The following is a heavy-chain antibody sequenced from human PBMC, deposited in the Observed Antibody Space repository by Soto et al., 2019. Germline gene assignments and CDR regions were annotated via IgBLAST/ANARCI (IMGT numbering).Heavy chain of an antibody. CDR1: DDSIRTHY. Sequence: QVQLQESGPGLVKPSETLSLTCSVSDDSIRTHYWTWIRQAPGKGLEWIGYIYFTGSPHSGSTSYSPSLKSRVSMSLDTSKNQFSLKLSSVTAADTAVYYCAKYVDTNSEPDAFDIWGQGTMVTVSS. CDR2: IYFTGSPHSGST. D-gene: IGHD5-18*01. V-gene: IGHV4-59*11. CDR3: AKYVDTNSEPDAFDI. J-gene: IGHJ3*02.